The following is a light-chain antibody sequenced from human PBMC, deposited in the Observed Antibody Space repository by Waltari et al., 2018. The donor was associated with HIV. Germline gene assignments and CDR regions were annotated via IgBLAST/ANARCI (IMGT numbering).Light chain of an antibody. CDR2: GKK. Sequence: QSVLTQPPSVSAAPGQTVTISCSGSSSNIGNHDVSWYQQLPGTAPKLLIYGKKKRPSGTPDRCAGSKSGTSATLGITGRETGDEADYYCGTWDSSLSAVFGGGTKLTVL. J-gene: IGLJ3*02. CDR3: GTWDSSLSAV. V-gene: IGLV1-51*01. CDR1: SSNIGNHD.